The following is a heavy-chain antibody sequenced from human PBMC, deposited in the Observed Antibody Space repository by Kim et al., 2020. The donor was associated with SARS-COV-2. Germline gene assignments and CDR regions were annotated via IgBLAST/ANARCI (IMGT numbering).Heavy chain of an antibody. D-gene: IGHD3-10*01. Sequence: SETLSLTCAVYGGSFSGYYWSWIRQPPGKGLEWIGEINHSGSTNYNPSLKSRVTISVDTSKNQFSLKLSSVTAADTAVYYCARLYGSGSYGLGWFDPWGQGTLVTVSS. CDR1: GGSFSGYY. CDR2: INHSGST. V-gene: IGHV4-34*01. CDR3: ARLYGSGSYGLGWFDP. J-gene: IGHJ5*02.